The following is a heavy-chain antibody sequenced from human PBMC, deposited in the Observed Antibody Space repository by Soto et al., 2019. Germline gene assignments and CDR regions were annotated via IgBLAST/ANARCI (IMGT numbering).Heavy chain of an antibody. D-gene: IGHD2-15*01. CDR3: ARGYCSGGSCHSNYFDY. J-gene: IGHJ4*02. Sequence: QVQLVQSGAEVKKPGASVKVSCKASGYTFTGYYMHWVRQAPGQGLEWMGWINPNSGGINYAQKFQGWVTMTSDTSISTAYMELSRLRSDDTAVYYCARGYCSGGSCHSNYFDYWGQGTLVTVSS. CDR2: INPNSGGI. CDR1: GYTFTGYY. V-gene: IGHV1-2*04.